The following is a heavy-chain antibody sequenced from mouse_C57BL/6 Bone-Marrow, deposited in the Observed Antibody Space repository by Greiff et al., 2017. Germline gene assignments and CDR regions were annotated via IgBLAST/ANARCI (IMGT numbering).Heavy chain of an antibody. Sequence: QVHVKQSGAELVRPGTSVKMSCKASGYTFTNYCIGWAKQRPGHGLEWIWDIYPGGGYPYYNEKLKGKATMTADKSSSTAYMQFSSLTSEDSAIYYCARVIEWYFDGWGTGTTVTVSS. J-gene: IGHJ1*03. CDR2: IYPGGGYP. CDR3: ARVIEWYFDG. D-gene: IGHD1-2*01. CDR1: GYTFTNYC. V-gene: IGHV1-63*01.